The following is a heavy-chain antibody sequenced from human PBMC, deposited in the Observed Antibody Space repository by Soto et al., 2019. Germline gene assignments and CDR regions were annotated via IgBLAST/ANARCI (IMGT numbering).Heavy chain of an antibody. D-gene: IGHD3-10*01. V-gene: IGHV3-30*18. CDR1: GFTFSSYG. J-gene: IGHJ4*02. Sequence: QVQLVESGGGVVQPGRSLRLSCAASGFTFSSYGMHWVRQAPGKGLEWVAVISYDGSNKYYADPVKGRFTISRDNSKNTLYLQMNSLRAEDTAVYYCAKVWFGELRSDYWGQGTLVTVSS. CDR3: AKVWFGELRSDY. CDR2: ISYDGSNK.